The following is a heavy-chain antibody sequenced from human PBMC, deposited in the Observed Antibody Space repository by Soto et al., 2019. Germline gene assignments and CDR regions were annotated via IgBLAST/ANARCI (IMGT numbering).Heavy chain of an antibody. D-gene: IGHD4-17*01. CDR3: TTGGYLRYYGYGVDV. J-gene: IGHJ6*02. V-gene: IGHV3-15*01. CDR1: GFTFSNAW. CDR2: IKSKTDGGTT. Sequence: GGSLRLSCAASGFTFSNAWMSWVRQAPGKGLEWVGRIKSKTDGGTTDYAAPVKGRFTISRDDSKNTLYLQMNSLKTEDTAVYYCTTGGYLRYYGYGVDVWGQGTTVTVSS.